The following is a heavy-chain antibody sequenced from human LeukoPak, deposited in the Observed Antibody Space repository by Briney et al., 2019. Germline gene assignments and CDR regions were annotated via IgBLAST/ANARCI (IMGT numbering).Heavy chain of an antibody. CDR2: INPNSGGT. V-gene: IGHV1-2*02. J-gene: IGHJ5*02. Sequence: AASVKVSCKASGYTFTGYYMHWVRQAPGQGLEWMGWINPNSGGTNYAQKFQGRVTMTRDTSISTAYMELSRLRSDDTAVYYCARDLRRYDFWSGYYARSFDPWGQGTLVTVSS. D-gene: IGHD3-3*01. CDR3: ARDLRRYDFWSGYYARSFDP. CDR1: GYTFTGYY.